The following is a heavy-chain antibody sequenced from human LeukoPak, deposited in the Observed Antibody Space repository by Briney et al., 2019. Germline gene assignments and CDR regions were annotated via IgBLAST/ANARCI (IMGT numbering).Heavy chain of an antibody. J-gene: IGHJ4*02. CDR1: GGSISSSNYF. Sequence: SETLSLTCTVSGGSISSSNYFWGWIRQPPGKGLEWIGSIYYSGNTFYNSSLKSRIILSVDTSENQFSLKLTSVTAADTAVYYCARQLRERLSQILYYHGSGSADYWGQGALVTVSS. CDR3: ARQLRERLSQILYYHGSGSADY. CDR2: IYYSGNT. V-gene: IGHV4-39*01. D-gene: IGHD3-10*01.